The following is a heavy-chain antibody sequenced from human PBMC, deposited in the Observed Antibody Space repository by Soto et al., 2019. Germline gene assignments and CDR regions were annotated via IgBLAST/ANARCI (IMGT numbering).Heavy chain of an antibody. CDR2: IIPIFGTA. J-gene: IGHJ4*02. CDR3: ARGREGGTLRYFDWGY. CDR1: GGTFSSYA. Sequence: QVQLVQSGAEVKKPGSSVKVSCKASGGTFSSYAISWVRQAPGQGLEWMGGIIPIFGTANYAQKFQGRVTIHADESTSQAYMELGSMRSEDTAVYYCARGREGGTLRYFDWGYWGQGTLVTVSS. V-gene: IGHV1-69*01. D-gene: IGHD3-9*01.